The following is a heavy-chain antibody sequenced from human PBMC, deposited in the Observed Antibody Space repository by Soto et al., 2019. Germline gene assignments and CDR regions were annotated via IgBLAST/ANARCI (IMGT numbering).Heavy chain of an antibody. CDR1: GFTFSTYW. J-gene: IGHJ3*01. CDR2: IKQDGSEK. V-gene: IGHV3-7*04. CDR3: ARWDDHDSSGPFSDVFDV. D-gene: IGHD3-22*01. Sequence: GGSLRLSCAASGFTFSTYWMSWVRQAPGKGLEWVANIKQDGSEKWYVDSVKGRFTISRDNAKKSLFLQMNSLRVEDTAVYYCARWDDHDSSGPFSDVFDVWGQGTLVTIAS.